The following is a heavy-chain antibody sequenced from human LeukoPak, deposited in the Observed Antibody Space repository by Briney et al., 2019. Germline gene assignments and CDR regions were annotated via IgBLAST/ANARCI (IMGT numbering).Heavy chain of an antibody. CDR1: GFTFSSYE. Sequence: HPGGSLRLSCAASGFTFSSYEMNWVRQAPGKGLEWVSYISSSGSTIYYADSVKGRFTISRDNAKNSLYLQMNSLRAEDTAVYYCATYYDFWSGYSRSYYFDYWGQGTLVTVSS. CDR2: ISSSGSTI. D-gene: IGHD3-3*01. V-gene: IGHV3-48*03. CDR3: ATYYDFWSGYSRSYYFDY. J-gene: IGHJ4*02.